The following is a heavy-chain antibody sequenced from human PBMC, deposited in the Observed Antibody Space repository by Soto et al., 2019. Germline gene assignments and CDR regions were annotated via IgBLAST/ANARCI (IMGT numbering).Heavy chain of an antibody. CDR1: GYPFSKYG. CDR3: ATSYYPGFDP. D-gene: IGHD3-10*01. CDR2: IKPDNGNT. V-gene: IGHV1-18*04. J-gene: IGHJ5*02. Sequence: QLQLVQSGGEVKKPGASVRVSCEAYGYPFSKYGINWIRQAPGQGLEWMGWIKPDNGNTDYAQKFQGRVTMTTDTSSNTAYMELRSLRSDDTAVYYYATSYYPGFDPWGQGTLVSVSS.